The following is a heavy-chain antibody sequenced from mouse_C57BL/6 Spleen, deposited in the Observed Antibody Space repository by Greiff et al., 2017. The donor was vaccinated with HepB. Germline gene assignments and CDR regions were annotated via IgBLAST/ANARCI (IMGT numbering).Heavy chain of an antibody. CDR1: GFTFSDYG. J-gene: IGHJ4*01. CDR2: ISSGSSTI. D-gene: IGHD2-5*01. Sequence: EVKLVESGGGLVKPGGSLKLSCAASGFTFSDYGMHWVRQAPEKGLEWVAYISSGSSTIYYADTVKGRFTISRDNAKNTLFLQMTSLRSEDTAMYYCARGSNPHYYAMDYWGQGTSVTVSS. CDR3: ARGSNPHYYAMDY. V-gene: IGHV5-17*01.